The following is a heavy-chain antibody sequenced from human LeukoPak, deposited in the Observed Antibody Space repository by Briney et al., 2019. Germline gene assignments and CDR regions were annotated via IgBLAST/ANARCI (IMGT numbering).Heavy chain of an antibody. Sequence: PSETLSLTCTVSGGSISSSNYYWGWIRQPPGKGLEWIGSIYYSGSTYYNPSLKSRVTISVDMSKNQFSLKLSSVTAADTAVYYSARRVAAAGHFDYWGQGTLVTVSS. J-gene: IGHJ4*02. D-gene: IGHD6-13*01. CDR1: GGSISSSNYY. CDR2: IYYSGST. V-gene: IGHV4-39*01. CDR3: ARRVAAAGHFDY.